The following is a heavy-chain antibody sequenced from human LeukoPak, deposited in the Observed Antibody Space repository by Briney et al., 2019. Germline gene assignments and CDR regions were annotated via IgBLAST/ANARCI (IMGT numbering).Heavy chain of an antibody. D-gene: IGHD3-10*01. V-gene: IGHV4-34*01. CDR1: GGSFSGYY. J-gene: IGHJ4*02. Sequence: SETLSLTCAVYGGSFSGYYWSWIRQPPGKGLEWIGEINHSGSTNYNPSLKGRVTISVDTSENQFSLKLSSVTAADTAVYYCARGVLLDYWGQGTLVTVSS. CDR3: ARGVLLDY. CDR2: INHSGST.